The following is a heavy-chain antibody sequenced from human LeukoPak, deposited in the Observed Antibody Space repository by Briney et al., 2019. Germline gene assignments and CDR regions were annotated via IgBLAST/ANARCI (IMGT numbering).Heavy chain of an antibody. CDR2: IYYSGST. CDR3: ARFEGRYGMDV. D-gene: IGHD3-10*01. J-gene: IGHJ6*02. V-gene: IGHV4-59*08. CDR1: GGSISSYY. Sequence: SETLSLTCTVSGGSISSYYWSWIRQPPGKGLEWIGYIYYSGSTNYNPSLKSRVTISVDTSKNQFSLKLSSVTAADTAVYYCARFEGRYGMDVWGQGTTVTVSS.